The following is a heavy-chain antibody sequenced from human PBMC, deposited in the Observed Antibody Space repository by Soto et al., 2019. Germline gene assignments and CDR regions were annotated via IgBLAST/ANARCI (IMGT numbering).Heavy chain of an antibody. D-gene: IGHD3-3*01. CDR1: GFTFSSYA. CDR3: ARGPNYDFWSGYYPPYKYFDY. CDR2: ISYDGSNK. Sequence: GGSLRLSCAASGFTFSSYAMHWVRQAPGKGLEWVAVISYDGSNKYYADSVKGRFTISRDKSISTAYLQWSSLKASDTAMYYCARGPNYDFWSGYYPPYKYFDYWGQGTLVTVSS. V-gene: IGHV3-30-3*01. J-gene: IGHJ4*02.